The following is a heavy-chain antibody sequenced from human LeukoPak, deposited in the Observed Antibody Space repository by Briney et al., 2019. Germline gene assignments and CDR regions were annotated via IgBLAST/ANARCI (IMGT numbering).Heavy chain of an antibody. D-gene: IGHD1-1*01. J-gene: IGHJ5*02. CDR1: GYTFTGYY. Sequence: ASVKVSCKASGYTFTGYYMHWVRQAPGQGLEWMGWINAGNGNTKYSQKFQGRVTITRDTSASTAYMEVSSLRYEDTAVYYCARDASPAQLDWFDPWGQGTLVTVSS. CDR2: INAGNGNT. V-gene: IGHV1-3*01. CDR3: ARDASPAQLDWFDP.